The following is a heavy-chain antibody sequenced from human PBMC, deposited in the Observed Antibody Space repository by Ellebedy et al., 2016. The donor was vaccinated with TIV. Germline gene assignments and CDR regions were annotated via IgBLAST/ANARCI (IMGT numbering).Heavy chain of an antibody. CDR1: GFSLSTSGVG. Sequence: SGPTLVKPTQTLTLTCPFPGFSLSTSGVGVGWIRQPPGKALEWLALIYWDDDKRYSPSLKSRLTITKDTSKNQVVLTITNMDPVDTATYYCAHDGYDILTSYYRFDYWGQGTLVTVSS. J-gene: IGHJ4*02. CDR2: IYWDDDK. CDR3: AHDGYDILTSYYRFDY. D-gene: IGHD3-9*01. V-gene: IGHV2-5*02.